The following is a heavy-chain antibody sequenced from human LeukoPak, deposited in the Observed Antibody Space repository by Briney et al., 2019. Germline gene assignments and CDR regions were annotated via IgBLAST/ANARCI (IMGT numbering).Heavy chain of an antibody. CDR2: ISANDGKT. J-gene: IGHJ4*02. CDR3: ARELHVERDDY. V-gene: IGHV1-18*01. CDR1: GSVFTSYG. D-gene: IGHD1-1*01. Sequence: ASVTVSCKASGSVFTSYGFTWVRQAPGQGLEWMGWISANDGKTHYSEKHQGRVTMSTDTVTSTAYMELRSLRSDDTAVYYCARELHVERDDYWGQGTLVTVSS.